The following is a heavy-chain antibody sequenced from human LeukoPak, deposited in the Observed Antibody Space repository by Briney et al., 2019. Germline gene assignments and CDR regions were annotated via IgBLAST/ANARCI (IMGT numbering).Heavy chain of an antibody. CDR3: ATDSGFKVAAAGPFDY. CDR2: MNPNSGNT. Sequence: ASVKVSCKASGYTFTSYGISWVRQATGQGLEWMGWMNPNSGNTGYAQKFQGRVTMTEDTSTDTAYMELSSLRSEDTAVYYCATDSGFKVAAAGPFDYWGQGTLVTVSS. V-gene: IGHV1-8*02. J-gene: IGHJ4*02. CDR1: GYTFTSYG. D-gene: IGHD6-13*01.